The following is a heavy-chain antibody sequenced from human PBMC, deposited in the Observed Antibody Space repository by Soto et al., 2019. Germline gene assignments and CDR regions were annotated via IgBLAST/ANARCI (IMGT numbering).Heavy chain of an antibody. D-gene: IGHD2-15*01. CDR2: ISSGSSTI. CDR3: AREGNLGYCSGGSCYYSGYYGMDV. J-gene: IGHJ6*02. Sequence: PGGSLRLSCAASGFTFSSYSMNWVRQAPGKWLEWVSYISSGSSTIYYADSVKGRFTISRDNAKNSLYLQMNSLRDEDTAVYYCAREGNLGYCSGGSCYYSGYYGMDVWGQGXTVTVYS. V-gene: IGHV3-48*02. CDR1: GFTFSSYS.